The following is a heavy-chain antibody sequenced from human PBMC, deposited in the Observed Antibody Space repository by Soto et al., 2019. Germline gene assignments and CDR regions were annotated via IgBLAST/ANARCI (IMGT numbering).Heavy chain of an antibody. CDR1: GYPVTAYY. D-gene: IGHD3-3*01. V-gene: IGHV1-2*02. Sequence: QLHLVQSGAVVKKPGASVTVSCSASGYPVTAYYMHWVRQAPGRGLEWMGGINPATGAAKYTQTFQGRVAKDRDRSTSKVFMELSGLTSEDTAGFLCARGGGVGVAGSAAFDMWGQGTLVTVSS. CDR3: ARGGGVGVAGSAAFDM. CDR2: INPATGAA. J-gene: IGHJ3*02.